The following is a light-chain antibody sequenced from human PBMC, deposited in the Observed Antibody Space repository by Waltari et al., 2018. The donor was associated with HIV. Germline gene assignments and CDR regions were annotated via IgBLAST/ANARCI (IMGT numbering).Light chain of an antibody. J-gene: IGLJ2*01. CDR2: DVT. CDR3: SSYAGSAVV. V-gene: IGLV2-8*01. Sequence: QSALTQPPSASGSPGQSVTIPCTGTGNDVGGYNYVSWYQLHPGKAPKLLLYDVTKRHAGVPGRFSGSKAGNTSSLTVSGLQGDDEADYYGSSYAGSAVVFGGGTKLTVL. CDR1: GNDVGGYNY.